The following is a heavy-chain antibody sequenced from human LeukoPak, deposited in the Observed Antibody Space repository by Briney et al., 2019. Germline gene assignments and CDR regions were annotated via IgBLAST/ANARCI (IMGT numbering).Heavy chain of an antibody. Sequence: ASMKVSCKASGGTFSSYTISWVRQAPGQGLEWMGRIIPILGIANYAQKFQGRVTITADKSTSTAYMELSSLRSEDTAVYYCARSLRFLEWLLYRGAFDIWGQGTMVTVSS. J-gene: IGHJ3*02. V-gene: IGHV1-69*02. CDR2: IIPILGIA. CDR3: ARSLRFLEWLLYRGAFDI. CDR1: GGTFSSYT. D-gene: IGHD3-3*01.